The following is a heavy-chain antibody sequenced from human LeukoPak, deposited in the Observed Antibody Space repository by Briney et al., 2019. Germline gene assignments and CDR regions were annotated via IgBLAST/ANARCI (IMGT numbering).Heavy chain of an antibody. CDR2: IYYSGST. CDR1: GGSISSYY. Sequence: SETLSLTCTVSGGSISSYYWSWIRQPPGKGLEWIGYIYYSGSTNYNPSLKSRVTISVDTSKNQFSLKLSSVTAADTAVYHCARASYDILTGYLDAFDIWGQGTMVTVSS. J-gene: IGHJ3*02. D-gene: IGHD3-9*01. CDR3: ARASYDILTGYLDAFDI. V-gene: IGHV4-59*01.